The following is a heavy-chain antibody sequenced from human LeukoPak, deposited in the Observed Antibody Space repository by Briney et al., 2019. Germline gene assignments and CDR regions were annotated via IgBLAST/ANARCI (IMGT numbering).Heavy chain of an antibody. J-gene: IGHJ6*02. CDR1: GFTFNKYA. CDR3: ARGPDGYSSGWYPWSYYYGMDV. Sequence: GGSLRLSCAASGFTFNKYALSWVRQAPGKGLEWVSVISGSGYTTNYGDSVKGRFIIPRDNSKNTLYLQMNSLRAEDTAVYYCARGPDGYSSGWYPWSYYYGMDVWGQGTTVTVSS. D-gene: IGHD6-19*01. V-gene: IGHV3-23*02. CDR2: ISGSGYTT.